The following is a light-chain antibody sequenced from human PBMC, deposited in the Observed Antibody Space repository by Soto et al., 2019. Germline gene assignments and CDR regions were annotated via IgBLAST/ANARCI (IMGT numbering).Light chain of an antibody. V-gene: IGKV3D-20*02. Sequence: EIVFTQSPGTLSLSPGERATLSCRASQSVSSSYLAWYQQKPGQAPRILIYDASNRATGIPARFSGSGSGTDCTLTISSLEPEDVSVYYCQQRSSWPLTLGGGTKVDIK. J-gene: IGKJ4*01. CDR2: DAS. CDR1: QSVSSSY. CDR3: QQRSSWPLT.